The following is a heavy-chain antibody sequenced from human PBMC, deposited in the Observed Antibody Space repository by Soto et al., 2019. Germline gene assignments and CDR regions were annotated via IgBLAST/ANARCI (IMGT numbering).Heavy chain of an antibody. CDR1: GGSITSSSHF. D-gene: IGHD6-25*01. J-gene: IGHJ5*02. Sequence: SETLSLTCSASGGSITSSSHFWGWVRQPPGKGLEWIGTIYFTGNTYYTPSLKSRLTMSIDTSKNEFSLRLNSVTAADTAVYYCAGQTFTIAAASYGRSNWFDPWGPGTLVTV. CDR2: IYFTGNT. V-gene: IGHV4-39*01. CDR3: AGQTFTIAAASYGRSNWFDP.